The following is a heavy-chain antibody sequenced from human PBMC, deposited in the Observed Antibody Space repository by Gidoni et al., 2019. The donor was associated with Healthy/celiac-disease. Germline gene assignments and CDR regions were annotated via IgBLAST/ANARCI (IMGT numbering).Heavy chain of an antibody. CDR3: ARRIAAAGLYYYYGMDV. J-gene: IGHJ6*02. CDR2: ISAYNGNT. Sequence: QVQLVQSGAEVKKPGASVKVSCKASGYTFTSYGISWVRQAPGQGLEWMGWISAYNGNTNYAQKLQGRVTMTTDTSTSTAYMELRSLRSDDTAVYYCARRIAAAGLYYYYGMDVWGQGTTVTVSS. V-gene: IGHV1-18*01. D-gene: IGHD6-13*01. CDR1: GYTFTSYG.